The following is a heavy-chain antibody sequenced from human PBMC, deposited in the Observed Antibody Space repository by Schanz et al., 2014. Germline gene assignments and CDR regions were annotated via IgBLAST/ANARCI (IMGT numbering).Heavy chain of an antibody. D-gene: IGHD6-19*01. CDR2: INAGTGNT. Sequence: QVQLVQSWAEVKGPGASVKVSCKASGYSFTPFPIHWVRQAPGQRLEWMGWINAGTGNTEYSQKFQGRVTITRDTLASTAYMEVSSLRSDDTAVYYCARGGYSSGWYDRDIAHFDYWGQGTLVTVSS. V-gene: IGHV1-3*01. CDR1: GYSFTPFP. J-gene: IGHJ4*02. CDR3: ARGGYSSGWYDRDIAHFDY.